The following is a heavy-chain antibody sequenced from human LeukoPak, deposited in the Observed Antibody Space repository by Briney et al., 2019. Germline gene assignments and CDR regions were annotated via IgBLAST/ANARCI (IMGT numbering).Heavy chain of an antibody. Sequence: SGTLSLTCTVSGGSVDTSDYYWGWIRQSPVRGLEWIGDVFYTGKTNYNPSLRGRATISIDTSKNQFSLKLTYVTAADTAVYYCARVFDSWGQGTLVTVSS. J-gene: IGHJ4*02. CDR2: VFYTGKT. V-gene: IGHV4-39*07. CDR3: ARVFDS. CDR1: GGSVDTSDYY.